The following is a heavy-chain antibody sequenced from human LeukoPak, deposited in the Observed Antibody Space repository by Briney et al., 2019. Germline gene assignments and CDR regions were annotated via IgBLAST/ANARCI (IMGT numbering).Heavy chain of an antibody. D-gene: IGHD3-9*01. CDR1: GFTFSSYA. CDR2: ISYDGSNK. Sequence: QPGGSLRLSCAASGFTFSSYAMHWVRQAPGKGVGRVAVISYDGSNKNYAHSVKGRFTISRDNSKNTLYLQMTSLRAEDTAVYYCARDLSALRYFDWLAEDYWGQGTLVTVSS. CDR3: ARDLSALRYFDWLAEDY. V-gene: IGHV3-30-3*01. J-gene: IGHJ4*02.